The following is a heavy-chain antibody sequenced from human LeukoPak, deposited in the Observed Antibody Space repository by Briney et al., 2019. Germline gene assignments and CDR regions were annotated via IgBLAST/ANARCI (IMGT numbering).Heavy chain of an antibody. CDR2: ISSSSSYI. V-gene: IGHV3-21*01. D-gene: IGHD3-10*01. J-gene: IGHJ4*02. CDR3: ARSYYYGSGSYFALDY. CDR1: GFTFSSYS. Sequence: GGSLRLSCAASGFTFSSYSMNWVRQAPGKGLEWVSSISSSSSYIYYADSVKGRFTISRDNAKNSLYLKMNSLRAEDTAVYYCARSYYYGSGSYFALDYWGQGTLVTVSS.